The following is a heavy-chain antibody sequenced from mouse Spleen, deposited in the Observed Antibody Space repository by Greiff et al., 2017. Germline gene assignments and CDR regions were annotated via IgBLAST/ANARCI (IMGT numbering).Heavy chain of an antibody. J-gene: IGHJ4*01. Sequence: EVKVVESGGGLVQPGESRKLSCAASGFTFSSFGMHWVRQAPEKGLEWVAYISSGSSTIYYADTVKGRFTISRDNPKNTLFLQMTSLRSEDTAMYYCARSTADAMDYWGQGTSVTVSS. V-gene: IGHV5-17*02. D-gene: IGHD1-2*01. CDR2: ISSGSSTI. CDR3: ARSTADAMDY. CDR1: GFTFSSFG.